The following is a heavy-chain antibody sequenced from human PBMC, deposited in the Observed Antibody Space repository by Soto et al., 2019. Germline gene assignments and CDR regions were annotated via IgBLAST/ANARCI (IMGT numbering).Heavy chain of an antibody. D-gene: IGHD1-1*01. CDR1: GFSVSAYT. CDR3: ARWEQPLFEY. V-gene: IGHV3-30*09. J-gene: IGHJ4*01. Sequence: QVQLVESGGGVVQPGRSLRLSCAASGFSVSAYTVHWVRQAPGKGLEWVAVISSDGNHKYYTDSVKGRFAISRDTSTNTVFLQMNSLGPEETDVYYCARWEQPLFEYLGHVTLVTVCS. CDR2: ISSDGNHK.